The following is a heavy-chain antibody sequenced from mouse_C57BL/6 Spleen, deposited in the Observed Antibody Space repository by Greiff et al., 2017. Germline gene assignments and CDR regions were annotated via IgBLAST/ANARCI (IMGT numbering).Heavy chain of an antibody. CDR1: GYTFTDYY. CDR2: INPNNGGT. J-gene: IGHJ2*01. Sequence: VQLQQSGPELVKPGASVKISCKASGYTFTDYYMNWVKQSHGKSLEWIGDINPNNGGTSYNQKLKGKATLTVDKSSSTAYMELRSLTSEDSAVYYCAPHLATALDYWGQGTTLTVSS. D-gene: IGHD1-2*01. V-gene: IGHV1-26*01. CDR3: APHLATALDY.